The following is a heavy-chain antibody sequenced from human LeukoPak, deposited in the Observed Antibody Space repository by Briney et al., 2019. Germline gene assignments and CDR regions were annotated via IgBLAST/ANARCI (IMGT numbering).Heavy chain of an antibody. CDR1: AGSFSRYY. CDR3: ARGLVGTTGEQNWFDP. D-gene: IGHD1-26*01. CDR2: IHASGST. Sequence: SETLSLTCTVSAGSFSRYYWSWIRRPAGKGLEWIGRIHASGSTNYNPSLKSRVTISVDESQNHFSLRLTSVTAAATAVYYCARGLVGTTGEQNWFDPWGQGTLVTVSS. V-gene: IGHV4-4*07. J-gene: IGHJ5*02.